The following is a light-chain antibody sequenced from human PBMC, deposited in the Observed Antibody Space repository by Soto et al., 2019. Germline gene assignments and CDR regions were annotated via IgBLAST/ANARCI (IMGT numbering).Light chain of an antibody. CDR3: QQSRRIPPT. Sequence: DIQMTQSPSSLSASVGDRVTITCRASQPISTYLNWYQQKPGRAPNLLIYATSLLQSGVQSRFTGIGNGTDFTLTINSLQPEDFATYYCQQSRRIPPTFGQGTKVEIK. J-gene: IGKJ2*01. CDR2: ATS. CDR1: QPISTY. V-gene: IGKV1-39*01.